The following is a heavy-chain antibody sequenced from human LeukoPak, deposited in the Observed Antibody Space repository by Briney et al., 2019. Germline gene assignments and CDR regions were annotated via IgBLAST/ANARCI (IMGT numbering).Heavy chain of an antibody. V-gene: IGHV3-23*01. D-gene: IGHD6-13*01. CDR1: GFTFSSYA. CDR3: AAKQQTNRFHY. CDR2: ISGSGGST. Sequence: QSGGSLRLSCAASGFTFSSYAMSWVRQAPGKGLEWVSAISGSGGSTYYADSVKGRFTISRDNSKTTLYLQMNSLRAEDTAVYYCAAKQQTNRFHYWGQGTLVTVSS. J-gene: IGHJ4*02.